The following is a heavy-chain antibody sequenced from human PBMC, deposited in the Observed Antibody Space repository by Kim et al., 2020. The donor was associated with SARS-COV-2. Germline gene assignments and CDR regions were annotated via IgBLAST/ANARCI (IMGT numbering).Heavy chain of an antibody. J-gene: IGHJ6*04. V-gene: IGHV1-18*04. CDR3: ARDELGGNSSPFDNYYGMDV. CDR1: GYTFTSYG. CDR2: ISAYNGNT. Sequence: ASVKVSCKASGYTFTSYGISWVRQAPGQGLEWMGWISAYNGNTNYAQKLQGRVTMTTDTSTSTAYMELRSLRSDDTAVYYCARDELGGNSSPFDNYYGMDVWGEGTTVTVSS. D-gene: IGHD3-22*01.